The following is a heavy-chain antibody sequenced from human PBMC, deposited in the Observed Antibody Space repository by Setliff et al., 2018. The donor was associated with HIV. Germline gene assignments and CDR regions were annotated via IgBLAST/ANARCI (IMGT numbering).Heavy chain of an antibody. J-gene: IGHJ6*03. CDR2: IIPIFGTA. CDR3: ARMDYYYYYMDV. CDR1: GGTFSSYA. Sequence: SVKVSCKASGGTFSSYAISWVRQAPGQGLEWMGGIIPIFGTANYAQKFQGRVTITTDESTSTAYMELSSLRSEDTAVYYCARMDYYYYYMDVWGKGTTVTVSS. V-gene: IGHV1-69*05.